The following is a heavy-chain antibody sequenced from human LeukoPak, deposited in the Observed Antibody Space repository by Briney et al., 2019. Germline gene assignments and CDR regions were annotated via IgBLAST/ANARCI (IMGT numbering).Heavy chain of an antibody. CDR1: GGSISSYY. V-gene: IGHV4-59*08. Sequence: SETLSLTCTVSGGSISSYYWSWIRQPPGKGLEWIGYIYYSGSTNYNPSLKSRVTISVDTSKNQFSLKLSSVTAADTAVYYCARAQYYYDSSGYENWFDPWGQGTQVTVSP. J-gene: IGHJ5*02. CDR3: ARAQYYYDSSGYENWFDP. D-gene: IGHD3-22*01. CDR2: IYYSGST.